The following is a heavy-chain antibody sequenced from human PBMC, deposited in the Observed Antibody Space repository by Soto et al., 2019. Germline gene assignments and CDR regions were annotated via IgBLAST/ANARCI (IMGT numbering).Heavy chain of an antibody. J-gene: IGHJ3*02. CDR1: GYTFTSYD. CDR3: ARSGYSSGWYYDAFDI. CDR2: MNPNNGNT. V-gene: IGHV1-8*01. Sequence: ASVKVSCKASGYTFTSYDINWVRQATGQGLEWMGWMNPNNGNTGYAQKFQGRVTMTTDTSMSTAYMELRSLRSEDTAVYYCARSGYSSGWYYDAFDIWSQGTMVTVSS. D-gene: IGHD6-19*01.